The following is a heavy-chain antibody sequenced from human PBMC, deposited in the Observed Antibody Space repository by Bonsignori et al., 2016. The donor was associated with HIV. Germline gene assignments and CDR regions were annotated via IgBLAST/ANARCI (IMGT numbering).Heavy chain of an antibody. CDR3: AKARGLYESSGYSTPGD. CDR2: ISGSGAST. J-gene: IGHJ4*02. Sequence: WIRQPPGKGLEWVSAISGSGASTYYADSVKGRFTISRDTPKNTLYLQMNSLRAEDTAVYYCAKARGLYESSGYSTPGDWGQGTLVTVSS. D-gene: IGHD3-22*01. V-gene: IGHV3-23*01.